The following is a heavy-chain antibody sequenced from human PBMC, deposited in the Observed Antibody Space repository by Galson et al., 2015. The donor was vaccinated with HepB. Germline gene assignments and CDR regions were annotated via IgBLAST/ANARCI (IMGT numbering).Heavy chain of an antibody. Sequence: SLRLSCAASGFTFSSYGMHWVRQAPGKGLEWVAVIWYDGSNKYYADSVKGRFTISRDNSKNTLHLQMNSLRAEDTAVYYCAREAVVVVAAIREDYGMDVWGQGTTVTISS. J-gene: IGHJ6*02. CDR2: IWYDGSNK. CDR1: GFTFSSYG. D-gene: IGHD2-15*01. V-gene: IGHV3-33*01. CDR3: AREAVVVVAAIREDYGMDV.